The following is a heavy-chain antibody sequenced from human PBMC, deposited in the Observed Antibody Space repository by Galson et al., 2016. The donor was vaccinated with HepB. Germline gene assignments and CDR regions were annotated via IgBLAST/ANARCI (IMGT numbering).Heavy chain of an antibody. D-gene: IGHD4-23*01. V-gene: IGHV3-33*01. CDR2: IGRGGARN. CDR1: GFTFSSYG. CDR3: ARDDDYGGNNLDY. J-gene: IGHJ4*02. Sequence: SLRLSCAASGFTFSSYGMHWVRQAPGKGLEWVALIGRGGARNFHADSVKGRFTISRDNSKNTLHLQMNSLRAEDTAVYYCARDDDYGGNNLDYWGQGTLVTVSS.